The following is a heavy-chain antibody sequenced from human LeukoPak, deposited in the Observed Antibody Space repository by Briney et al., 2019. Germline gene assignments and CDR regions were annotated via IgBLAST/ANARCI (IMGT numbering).Heavy chain of an antibody. J-gene: IGHJ4*02. V-gene: IGHV3-23*01. D-gene: IGHD1-26*01. Sequence: PGGSLRLSCAASGFPFSNYAMNWVRQAPGKGLEWVSSISESGDKTDYADSVRGRFTISRDNSKNTLYLQMNSLRVEDTALYYCAKQWVDCWGQGTLVTVSS. CDR3: AKQWVDC. CDR2: ISESGDKT. CDR1: GFPFSNYA.